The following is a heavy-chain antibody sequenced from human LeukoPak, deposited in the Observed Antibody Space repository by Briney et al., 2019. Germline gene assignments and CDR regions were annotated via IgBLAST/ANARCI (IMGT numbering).Heavy chain of an antibody. D-gene: IGHD2-2*01. CDR2: ISYDGSNK. CDR3: AKDLIVVVPAAIIYYYYGMDV. J-gene: IGHJ6*04. Sequence: PGRSLRLSCAASGFTFSSYGMHWVRQAPGKGLEWVAVISYDGSNKYYADSVKGRFTISRDNSKNTLYLQMNSLRAEDTAVYYCAKDLIVVVPAAIIYYYYGMDVWGKGTTVTVSS. CDR1: GFTFSSYG. V-gene: IGHV3-30*18.